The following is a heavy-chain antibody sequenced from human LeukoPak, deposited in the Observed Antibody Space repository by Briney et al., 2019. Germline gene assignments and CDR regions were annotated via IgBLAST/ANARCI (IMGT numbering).Heavy chain of an antibody. V-gene: IGHV3-48*03. CDR2: ISSSGSII. Sequence: GGSLRLSCAASGFTLSSYETNWVRQAPGKGLEWVSYISSSGSIIHYADSVKGRFTIYRDNAKNSLDLQMNSLRAEDTAVYYCARKPYYDFWSGYYTGIGWGQGTLVTVSS. CDR3: ARKPYYDFWSGYYTGIG. J-gene: IGHJ4*02. CDR1: GFTLSSYE. D-gene: IGHD3-3*01.